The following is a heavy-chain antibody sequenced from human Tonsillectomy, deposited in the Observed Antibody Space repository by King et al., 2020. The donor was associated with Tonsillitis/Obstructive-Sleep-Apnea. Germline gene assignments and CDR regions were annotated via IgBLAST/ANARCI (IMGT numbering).Heavy chain of an antibody. J-gene: IGHJ6*03. CDR2: MSYDGSSE. CDR3: ARAPTYCSSTTCYSYYYFYMDV. CDR1: GFTFSSYA. Sequence: VQLVESGGGVVQPGTSLRLSCSASGFTFSSYAMHWVRQAPGKGLEWVAVMSYDGSSEYYADSVKGRFTISRDNSKNSLYLQMNSLRAEDTAAYYCARAPTYCSSTTCYSYYYFYMDVWGKGTTVTVSS. V-gene: IGHV3-30*04. D-gene: IGHD2-2*02.